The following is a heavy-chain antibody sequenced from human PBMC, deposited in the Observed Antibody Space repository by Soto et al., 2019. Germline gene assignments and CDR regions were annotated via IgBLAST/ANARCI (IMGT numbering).Heavy chain of an antibody. CDR1: GVTFSSHA. CDR3: ARRGSPGIDQ. J-gene: IGHJ4*02. D-gene: IGHD3-16*01. Sequence: QVQLVQSGAEVKKPGSSVKVSCKASGVTFSSHAMSWVRQAPGQGLEWMGGIIPIFGTANYAQKFKGKITITADEATSTAYMELNSLTSEDTAVYYCARRGSPGIDQWGQGTLVTVSS. V-gene: IGHV1-69*12. CDR2: IIPIFGTA.